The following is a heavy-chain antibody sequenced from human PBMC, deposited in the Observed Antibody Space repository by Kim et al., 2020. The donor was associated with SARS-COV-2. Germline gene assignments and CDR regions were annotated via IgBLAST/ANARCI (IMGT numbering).Heavy chain of an antibody. D-gene: IGHD6-19*01. V-gene: IGHV1-3*01. Sequence: ASVKVSCKASGYTFTSYAMHWVRQAPGQRLEWMGWINAGNGNTKYSQKFQGRVTITRDTSASTAYMELSSLRSEDTAVYYCARALVTSGYSSGWYYYYYGMDVWGQGTTVTVSS. CDR1: GYTFTSYA. CDR2: INAGNGNT. CDR3: ARALVTSGYSSGWYYYYYGMDV. J-gene: IGHJ6*02.